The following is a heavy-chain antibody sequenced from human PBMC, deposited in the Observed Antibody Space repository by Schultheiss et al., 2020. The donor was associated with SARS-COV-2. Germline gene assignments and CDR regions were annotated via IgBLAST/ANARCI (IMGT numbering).Heavy chain of an antibody. D-gene: IGHD6-6*01. CDR2: ISSSSSTI. CDR1: GFTFSSYA. J-gene: IGHJ4*02. CDR3: ARNAARLITRAQFDY. Sequence: GGSLRLSCAASGFTFSSYAMSWVRQAPGKGLEWVSYISSSSSTIYYADSVKGRFTISRDNAKNSLYLQMNSLRAEDTAVYYCARNAARLITRAQFDYWGQGTLVTVSS. V-gene: IGHV3-48*04.